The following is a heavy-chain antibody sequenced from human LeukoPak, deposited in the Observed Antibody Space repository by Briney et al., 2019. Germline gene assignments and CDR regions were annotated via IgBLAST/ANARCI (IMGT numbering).Heavy chain of an antibody. V-gene: IGHV3-7*01. Sequence: GGSLRLSCAASGFTFSSYAMHWVRQAPGKGLEWVANIKQDGTEKYYVDSVKGRFTISRDNAKNSLYLQMNSLRVEDTAVYYCVRDMSRESIFDYWGQGTLVIVSS. CDR1: GFTFSSYA. D-gene: IGHD3-16*01. CDR2: IKQDGTEK. CDR3: VRDMSRESIFDY. J-gene: IGHJ4*02.